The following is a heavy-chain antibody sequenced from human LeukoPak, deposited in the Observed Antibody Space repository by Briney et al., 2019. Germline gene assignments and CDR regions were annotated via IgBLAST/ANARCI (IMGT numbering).Heavy chain of an antibody. J-gene: IGHJ4*02. CDR1: GFTFSSYG. V-gene: IGHV3-23*01. CDR3: ANRRDSSSWYISYFDY. CDR2: ISGSGGST. D-gene: IGHD6-13*01. Sequence: GGSLRLSCAASGFTFSSYGLSWVRQAPGKGLEWVSAISGSGGSTFYADSVKGRFTISRDNSKNTLYLQMNSLRAEDTAVYYCANRRDSSSWYISYFDYWGQGTLVTVSS.